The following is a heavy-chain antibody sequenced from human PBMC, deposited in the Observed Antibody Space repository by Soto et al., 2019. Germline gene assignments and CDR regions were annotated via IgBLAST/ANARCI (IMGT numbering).Heavy chain of an antibody. J-gene: IGHJ6*02. CDR3: AIEQRNKLRYYYAMDV. Sequence: QVHLVESGGGVVQPGRSLRLSCAGSGFTFSNFEMHWVRQPPGKGLEWVAVIYHDGSNKYYADSVKGRFTISRDSYKNTLYLQMDSLTVENTAVYYCAIEQRNKLRYYYAMDVWGQGTTVTVSS. CDR1: GFTFSNFE. V-gene: IGHV3-30*04. CDR2: IYHDGSNK. D-gene: IGHD3-10*01.